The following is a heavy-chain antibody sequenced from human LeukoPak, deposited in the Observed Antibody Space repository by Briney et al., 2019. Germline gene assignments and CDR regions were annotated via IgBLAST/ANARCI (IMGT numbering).Heavy chain of an antibody. Sequence: GGSLRLSCAASGFTFSSYNMNWVRQAPGKGREWVSSISSRSSYYIYYADSVKGRFTISRDNTKNSLYLQMNSLRAEDTAVYYCARDRDIVVIPAAMPMDVWGQGTTVTVSS. V-gene: IGHV3-21*01. J-gene: IGHJ6*02. CDR2: ISSRSSYYI. D-gene: IGHD2-2*01. CDR3: ARDRDIVVIPAAMPMDV. CDR1: GFTFSSYN.